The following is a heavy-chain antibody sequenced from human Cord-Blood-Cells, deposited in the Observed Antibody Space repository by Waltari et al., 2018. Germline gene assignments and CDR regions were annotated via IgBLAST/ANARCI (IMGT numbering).Heavy chain of an antibody. V-gene: IGHV1-24*01. D-gene: IGHD3-3*01. J-gene: IGHJ1*01. CDR3: AICPEGLLLLYFQH. CDR1: GYTLTELS. Sequence: QVQLVQSGAEVKKPGASVKVSCKVSGYTLTELSMHWVRQAPGKGLEWMGGLGPEEGETIYAKKFQGIVTMTEDTSTDTAYMELSSLRSEDTAVYYCAICPEGLLLLYFQHWGQGTLVTVSS. CDR2: LGPEEGET.